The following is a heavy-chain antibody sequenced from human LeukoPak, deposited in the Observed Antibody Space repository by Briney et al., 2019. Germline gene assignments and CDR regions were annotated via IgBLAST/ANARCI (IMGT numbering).Heavy chain of an antibody. CDR2: IKSDGSST. V-gene: IGHV3-74*01. D-gene: IGHD3-10*02. CDR1: GFTFSSYW. J-gene: IGHJ6*04. Sequence: GRSLRLSCAASGFTFSSYWMHWVRQGPGKGLVWVSRIKSDGSSTSYADSVKGRFTISRDNAKNTLYLQMNSLRDEDTAVYYCAELGITMIGGVWGKGTTVTISS. CDR3: AELGITMIGGV.